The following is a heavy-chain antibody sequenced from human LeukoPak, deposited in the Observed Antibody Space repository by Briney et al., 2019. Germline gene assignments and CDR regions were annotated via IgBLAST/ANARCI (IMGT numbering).Heavy chain of an antibody. Sequence: GASVKVSCKASGGTFSSYAISWVRQAPGQGLEWMGWINPNSGGTNYAQKFQGWVTMTRDTSISTAYMELSRLRSDDTAVYYCARGGQFVVVPAAVYYFDYWGQGTLVTVSS. D-gene: IGHD2-2*01. CDR3: ARGGQFVVVPAAVYYFDY. CDR2: INPNSGGT. V-gene: IGHV1-2*04. CDR1: GGTFSSYA. J-gene: IGHJ4*02.